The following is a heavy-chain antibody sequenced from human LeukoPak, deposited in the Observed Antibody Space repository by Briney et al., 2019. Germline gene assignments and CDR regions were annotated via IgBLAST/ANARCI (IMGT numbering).Heavy chain of an antibody. Sequence: GGSLRLSCAASGFTFTSYSMKSVRQAPGEGLGWVSSISSSSSYTYYADSVRGRLTISRDNAKNSLYLQMNSPRAEDTAVYYCARGDGGRIDYWGQGTLVTVSS. CDR3: ARGDGGRIDY. CDR2: ISSSSSYT. J-gene: IGHJ4*02. D-gene: IGHD4-23*01. V-gene: IGHV3-21*01. CDR1: GFTFTSYS.